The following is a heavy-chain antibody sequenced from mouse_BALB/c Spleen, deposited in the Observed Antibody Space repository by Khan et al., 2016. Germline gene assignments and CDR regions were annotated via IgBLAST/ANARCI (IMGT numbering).Heavy chain of an antibody. J-gene: IGHJ4*01. D-gene: IGHD3-1*01. V-gene: IGHV5-4*02. CDR2: ISEGGSDT. CDR3: ARDMRQLGLGGGMDY. Sequence: EVELVESGGGLVKPGGSLKLSCAASGFTFSDYYMYWVRQTPEKRLEWVATISEGGSDTYYVDSVKGRFTISRDNAKNNLDLQMSRRKSEDTAMYYCARDMRQLGLGGGMDYWGQGTSVTVSS. CDR1: GFTFSDYY.